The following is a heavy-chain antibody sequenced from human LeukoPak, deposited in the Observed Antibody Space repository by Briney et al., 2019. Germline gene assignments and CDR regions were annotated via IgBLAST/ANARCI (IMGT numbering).Heavy chain of an antibody. D-gene: IGHD3-3*01. Sequence: SETLSLTCTVSGGSISSYYWSWIRQPPGKGLEWIGYIYTSGSTNYNPSLKSRVTISVDTSKNQFSLKLSSVTDADTAVYYCARLNYDFWSGYPPPYFDYWGQGTLVTASS. CDR2: IYTSGST. V-gene: IGHV4-4*09. CDR3: ARLNYDFWSGYPPPYFDY. CDR1: GGSISSYY. J-gene: IGHJ4*02.